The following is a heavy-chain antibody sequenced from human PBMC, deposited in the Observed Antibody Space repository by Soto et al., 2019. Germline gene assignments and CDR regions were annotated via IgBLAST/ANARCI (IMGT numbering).Heavy chain of an antibody. CDR1: GGSISSSSFH. CDR2: IYYSGST. D-gene: IGHD6-13*01. CDR3: ARRERAAGTDWWFDP. Sequence: QLQLQESGPGLVKPSETLSLTCTVSGGSISSSSFHWGWIRQPPGKGLEWIGSIYYSGSTYYSPSLKSRVTRAVDTSKNQFSLKLSSVTAADTSVYYCARRERAAGTDWWFDPWGQGTLVTVSS. J-gene: IGHJ5*02. V-gene: IGHV4-39*01.